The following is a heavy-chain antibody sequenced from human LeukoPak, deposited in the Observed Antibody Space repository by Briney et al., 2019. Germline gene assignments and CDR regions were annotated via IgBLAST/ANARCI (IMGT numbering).Heavy chain of an antibody. CDR3: ARGIVGTTRWFDP. CDR1: GGTFSSYA. V-gene: IGHV1-69*05. D-gene: IGHD1-26*01. CDR2: IIPIFGTA. Sequence: ASVKVSCKASGGTFSSYAISWVRQAPGQGLEWMGGIIPIFGTANYAQKFQGRVTITTDESTSTAYMELSSLRSEDTAVYYCARGIVGTTRWFDPWGQGTLVTVSS. J-gene: IGHJ5*02.